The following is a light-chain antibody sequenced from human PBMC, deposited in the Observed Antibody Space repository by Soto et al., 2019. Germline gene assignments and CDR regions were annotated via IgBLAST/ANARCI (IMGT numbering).Light chain of an antibody. CDR3: SSYAGSNTVL. CDR1: SSDVGGYDC. Sequence: QSALTQPPSASGSPGQSVTISCTGTSSDVGGYDCVSWYQQHPGKAPKLMIYEVTKRPSGVPDRFSGSKSGNTASLTVSGLQAEDEADYYCSSYAGSNTVLFGGGTKVTGL. V-gene: IGLV2-8*01. CDR2: EVT. J-gene: IGLJ2*01.